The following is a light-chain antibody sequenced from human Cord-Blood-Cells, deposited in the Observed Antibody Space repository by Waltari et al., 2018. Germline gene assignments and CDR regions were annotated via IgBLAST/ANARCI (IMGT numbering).Light chain of an antibody. J-gene: IGKJ4*01. CDR1: QDISNY. V-gene: IGKV1-33*01. Sequence: DLQMTQSPSSLSASVGDRVTITCQASQDISNYLNWYQQKPGKAPKLLIYDASNLETGVPAMFSGSGSGTDFTFTIISLQPEDIATYYCQQYDNLLTFGGGTKVEIK. CDR2: DAS. CDR3: QQYDNLLT.